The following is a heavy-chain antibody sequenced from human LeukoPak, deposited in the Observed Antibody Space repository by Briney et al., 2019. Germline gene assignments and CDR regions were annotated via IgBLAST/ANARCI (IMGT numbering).Heavy chain of an antibody. CDR3: ARTIRSSSCLFWFDP. CDR2: IIPILGIA. V-gene: IGHV1-69*04. D-gene: IGHD6-13*01. CDR1: GGTFSSYA. J-gene: IGHJ5*02. Sequence: GASVKVSCKASGGTFSSYAISWVRQAPGQGLEWMGRIIPILGIASYAQKFQGRVTITADKSTSTAYMELSSLRSEDTAVYYCARTIRSSSCLFWFDPWGQGTLVTVSS.